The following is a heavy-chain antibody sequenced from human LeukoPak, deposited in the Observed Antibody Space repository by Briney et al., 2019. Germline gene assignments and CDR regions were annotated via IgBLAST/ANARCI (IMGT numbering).Heavy chain of an antibody. CDR3: ARVGVYSEGYYYYYYMDV. V-gene: IGHV4-59*01. CDR1: GGSMSSYY. Sequence: SETLSLTCTVSGGSMSSYYWSWLRQPPGQGLEWFGYIYYSGTTNYNPSLKSRVTISVDTSKKQFSLNLSSVTAADTAVYYCARVGVYSEGYYYYYYMDVWDKGTTVTVSS. CDR2: IYYSGTT. D-gene: IGHD1-26*01. J-gene: IGHJ6*03.